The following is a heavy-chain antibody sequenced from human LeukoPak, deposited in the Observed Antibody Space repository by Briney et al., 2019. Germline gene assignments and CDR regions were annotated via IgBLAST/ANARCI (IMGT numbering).Heavy chain of an antibody. V-gene: IGHV3-74*01. D-gene: IGHD3-16*01. Sequence: PGVSLRLSCAASGFTFSSSWMHWVRQPPGKGLVWVSRISSDGSSTDYADSVKGRFTVSRDNAKNTLYLQMNSLRAEDTAMYYCARFGGDWGYWGQGTLVTVSS. CDR3: ARFGGDWGY. CDR1: GFTFSSSW. J-gene: IGHJ4*02. CDR2: ISSDGSST.